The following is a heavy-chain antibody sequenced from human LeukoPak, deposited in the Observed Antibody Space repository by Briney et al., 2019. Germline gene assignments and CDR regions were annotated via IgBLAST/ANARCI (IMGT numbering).Heavy chain of an antibody. V-gene: IGHV1-8*01. CDR1: GYTFTSYD. CDR2: MNPNSGNT. D-gene: IGHD2-2*02. J-gene: IGHJ6*04. Sequence: VKVYCKASGYTFTSYDINWVRQATGQGLEWMGWMNPNSGNTGYAQKFQGRVTMTRNTSISTAYMELSSLRSEDTAVYYCARDREYCSSTSCHSTYYYYGIDVWGKGTTVTVSS. CDR3: ARDREYCSSTSCHSTYYYYGIDV.